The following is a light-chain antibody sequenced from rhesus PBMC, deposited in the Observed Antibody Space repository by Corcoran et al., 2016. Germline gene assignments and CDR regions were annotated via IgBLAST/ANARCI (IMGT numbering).Light chain of an antibody. V-gene: IGKV1S8*01. J-gene: IGKJ2*01. Sequence: DIQMTQSPSALSASVGDRVTVSCRASQSIYTNLEWYQQKPGKAPKLLIYGAYKLQSGIPSRFIGSGSGTHFTLTISSLQPEDSAVYFCQHYYDSPYSFGQGTKVEIK. CDR1: QSIYTN. CDR2: GAY. CDR3: QHYYDSPYS.